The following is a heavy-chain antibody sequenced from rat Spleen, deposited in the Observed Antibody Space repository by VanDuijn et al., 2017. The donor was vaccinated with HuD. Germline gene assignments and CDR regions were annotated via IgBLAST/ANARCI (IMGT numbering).Heavy chain of an antibody. CDR1: GFTFSDYD. J-gene: IGHJ3*01. D-gene: IGHD4-4*01. CDR3: TRHDYSGVITNWFAH. CDR2: ISYDGITT. V-gene: IGHV5-29*01. Sequence: EVQLVESDGGLVQPGRSLKLSCAASGFTFSDYDMAWVRQAPTMGLEWVATISYDGITTYYRDSVRGRFTISSDNAKTTLYLQMDSLRSEDTATYYCTRHDYSGVITNWFAHWGQGTLVTVSS.